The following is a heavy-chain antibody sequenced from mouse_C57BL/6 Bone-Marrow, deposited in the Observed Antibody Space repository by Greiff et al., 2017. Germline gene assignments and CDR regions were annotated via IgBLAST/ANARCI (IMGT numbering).Heavy chain of an antibody. CDR3: AGHGYDYGGGAMDY. CDR2: IWSDGST. V-gene: IGHV2-6-1*01. CDR1: GFSLTSYG. D-gene: IGHD2-4*01. J-gene: IGHJ4*01. Sequence: QVQLQQSGPGLVAPSQSLSITCTVSGFSLTSYGVHWVRQPPGKGLEWLVVIWSDGSTTYNSALKSRLSISKDNSKSQVFLKMNSLQTDDTAMYYCAGHGYDYGGGAMDYWGQGTSVTVSS.